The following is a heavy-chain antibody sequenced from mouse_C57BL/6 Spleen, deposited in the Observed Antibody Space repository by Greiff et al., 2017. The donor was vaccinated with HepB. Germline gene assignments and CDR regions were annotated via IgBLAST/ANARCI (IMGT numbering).Heavy chain of an antibody. CDR2: ISSGSSTI. V-gene: IGHV5-17*01. Sequence: EVMLVESGGGLVKPGGSLKLSCAASGFTFSDYGMHWVRQAPEKGLEWVAYISSGSSTIYYADTVTGRFTISRDNAKNTLFLQMTSLRSEDTAMYYCARGGLRGYFDYWGQGTTLTVSS. J-gene: IGHJ2*01. CDR1: GFTFSDYG. D-gene: IGHD2-4*01. CDR3: ARGGLRGYFDY.